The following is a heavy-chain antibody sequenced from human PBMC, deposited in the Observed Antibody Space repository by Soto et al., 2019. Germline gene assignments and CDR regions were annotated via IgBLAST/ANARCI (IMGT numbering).Heavy chain of an antibody. CDR1: GGTFSSYA. V-gene: IGHV1-69*13. Sequence: GASVKLSCKASGGTFSSYAISWVRQAPGQGLEWMGGIIPIFGTANYAQKFQGRVTITADESTSTAYMELSSLRSEDTAVYYCARLKLYGSGSYYPYYWGQGTLVTVSS. CDR2: IIPIFGTA. CDR3: ARLKLYGSGSYYPYY. J-gene: IGHJ4*02. D-gene: IGHD3-10*01.